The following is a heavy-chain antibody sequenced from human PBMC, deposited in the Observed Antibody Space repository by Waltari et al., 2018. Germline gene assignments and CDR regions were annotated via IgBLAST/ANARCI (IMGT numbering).Heavy chain of an antibody. V-gene: IGHV5-51*03. CDR1: GAKFSTYW. CDR3: VRREHDYDYVGGSYRRVIDTFDI. Sequence: EVRLVQSGAEVKKPGESLKISCKGSGAKFSTYWIGWVRQMPGKGLEWMGIIYVGDSETRYSPSVRGQVTMSADKSITTAYLQWSSLKASDTAMYYCVRREHDYDYVGGSYRRVIDTFDIWGQGTRVTVSS. J-gene: IGHJ3*02. CDR2: IYVGDSET. D-gene: IGHD3-16*02.